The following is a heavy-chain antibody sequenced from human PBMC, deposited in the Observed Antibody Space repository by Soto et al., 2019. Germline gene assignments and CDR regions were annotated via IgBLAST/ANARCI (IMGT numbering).Heavy chain of an antibody. CDR3: ARDYGIAVAGNPAVY. Sequence: ASVKVSCKASGYTFTSYGISWVRQAPGQGLEWMGWISAYNGNTNYAQKLQGRVTMTTDTSTSTAYMELRSLRSDDTAVYYCARDYGIAVAGNPAVYWGQGTLVTVAS. V-gene: IGHV1-18*01. CDR2: ISAYNGNT. D-gene: IGHD6-19*01. J-gene: IGHJ4*02. CDR1: GYTFTSYG.